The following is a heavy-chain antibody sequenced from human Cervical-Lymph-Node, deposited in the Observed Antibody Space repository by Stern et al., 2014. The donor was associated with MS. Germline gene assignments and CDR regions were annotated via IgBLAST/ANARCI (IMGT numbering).Heavy chain of an antibody. D-gene: IGHD1-26*01. V-gene: IGHV3-30*18. Sequence: MQLVESGGGVVQPGRSLRLSCAASGFTFSNYAMHWVRQAPGKGLEWVAVISYDGSNKYYADSVKGRFTISRDNSKNTLYLQMNSLRAEDTAVYYCAKDRGYYGMDVWGQGTTVTVSS. CDR3: AKDRGYYGMDV. CDR1: GFTFSNYA. CDR2: ISYDGSNK. J-gene: IGHJ6*02.